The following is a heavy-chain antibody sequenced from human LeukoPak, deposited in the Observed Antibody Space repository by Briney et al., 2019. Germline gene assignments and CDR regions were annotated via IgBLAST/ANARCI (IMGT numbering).Heavy chain of an antibody. J-gene: IGHJ4*02. CDR3: AKFSGGGDCYD. D-gene: IGHD2-21*02. Sequence: GASVKVSCKASGYSFTSDGLNGVRQAPGQGLEWMGWISAYNGNTNYAQKLQGRVTMTTDTSTSTAYMELRSLRSDATAVYYCAKFSGGGDCYDWGQGTLVTVSS. V-gene: IGHV1-18*01. CDR2: ISAYNGNT. CDR1: GYSFTSDG.